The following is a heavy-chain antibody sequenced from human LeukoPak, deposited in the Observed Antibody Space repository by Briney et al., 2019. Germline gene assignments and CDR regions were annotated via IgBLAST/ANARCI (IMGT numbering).Heavy chain of an antibody. D-gene: IGHD4-17*01. CDR1: GGSITRGTSY. CDR3: ARGDDDGDHRGLHWFDP. CDR2: IYHSGST. Sequence: SETLSLTRTVSGGSITRGTSYWSWIRQPGGKGLEWIGRIYHSGSTNYNPSLKSRVTISVDTSKNQFSLKLSSVTAADTAVYYCARGDDDGDHRGLHWFDPWGRGTLVTVSS. J-gene: IGHJ5*02. V-gene: IGHV4-61*02.